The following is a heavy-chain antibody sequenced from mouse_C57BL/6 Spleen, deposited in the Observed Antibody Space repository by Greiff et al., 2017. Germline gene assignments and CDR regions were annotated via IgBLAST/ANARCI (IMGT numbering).Heavy chain of an antibody. V-gene: IGHV6-6*01. D-gene: IGHD3-3*01. CDR3: TRPGRGDPYWYFDV. Sequence: EVKVEESGGGLVQPGGSMKLSCAASGFTFSDAWMDWVRQSPEKGLEWVAEIRNKANNHATYYAESVKGRFTILRDDSKSSVYLQMNSLRAEDTGIYYCTRPGRGDPYWYFDVWGTGTTVTVSS. CDR1: GFTFSDAW. J-gene: IGHJ1*03. CDR2: IRNKANNHAT.